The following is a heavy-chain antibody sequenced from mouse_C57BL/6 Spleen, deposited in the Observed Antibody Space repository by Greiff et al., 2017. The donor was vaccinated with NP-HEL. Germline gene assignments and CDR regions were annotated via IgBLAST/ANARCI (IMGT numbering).Heavy chain of an antibody. CDR1: GYTFTSYT. D-gene: IGHD1-1*01. J-gene: IGHJ2*01. CDR3: ARSTVVATGFDY. Sequence: QVQLQQSGAELARPGASVKMSCKDSGYTFTSYTMHWVKQRPGQGLEWIGYINPSSGYTKYNQKFKDKATLTADKSSSTAYMQLSSLTSEDSAVYYCARSTVVATGFDYWGQGTTLTVSS. V-gene: IGHV1-4*01. CDR2: INPSSGYT.